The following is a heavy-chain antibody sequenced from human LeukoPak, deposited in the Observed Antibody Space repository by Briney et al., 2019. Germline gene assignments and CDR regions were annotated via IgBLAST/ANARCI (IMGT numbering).Heavy chain of an antibody. CDR1: GYSFTTYW. J-gene: IGHJ4*02. CDR3: ARMIGLGEVSPYFDY. CDR2: IYPRDSDI. D-gene: IGHD3-16*02. Sequence: GESLKIFCKGSGYSFTTYWIAWVRQMPGKGLEWMGIIYPRDSDIRYSPPFQGQVTISADKSISTAYLQWSSLKASDTAMYYCARMIGLGEVSPYFDYWGQGSLVTVSS. V-gene: IGHV5-51*01.